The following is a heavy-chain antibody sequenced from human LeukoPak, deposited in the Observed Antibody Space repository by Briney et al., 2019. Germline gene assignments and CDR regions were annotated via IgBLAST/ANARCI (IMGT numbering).Heavy chain of an antibody. V-gene: IGHV4-4*09. CDR2: IHSNGYT. Sequence: SETLSLTCTVSGGSISGYYWSWIRQPPGQGLEWIAYIHSNGYTNYNPSLKSRVTISVDTSKNQFSLKVTSVTAADTAMYYCTKREGPMSGSYDYFDLWGQGTLVTVS. J-gene: IGHJ5*02. CDR1: GGSISGYY. CDR3: TKREGPMSGSYDYFDL. D-gene: IGHD1-26*01.